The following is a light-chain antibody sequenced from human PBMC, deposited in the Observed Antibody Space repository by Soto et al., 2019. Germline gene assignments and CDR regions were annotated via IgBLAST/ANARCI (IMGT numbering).Light chain of an antibody. CDR3: QQYNNWPRT. CDR1: QSISDT. CDR2: GAS. V-gene: IGKV3-15*01. Sequence: ETVMTQSPATLSVSPGGRATRSCRASQSISDTLAWYQQKPGQAPRLLIHGASTRATGFPARFSGSGSGTDFTLTISSLQSEDFAIYYCQQYNNWPRTFGQGTKLDI. J-gene: IGKJ1*01.